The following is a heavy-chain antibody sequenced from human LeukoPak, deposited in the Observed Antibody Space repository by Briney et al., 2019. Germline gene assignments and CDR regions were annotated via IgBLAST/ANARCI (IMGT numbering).Heavy chain of an antibody. Sequence: PGGSLRLSCSPSTFTFSTYWMHWVRQAPGKGLVWVSRINGDGSSTIYADPVRGRFTISRDNAKNMVYLQMNSLTAEDTAVYYCATGSGSYYDSWGQGTRVTVSS. D-gene: IGHD6-19*01. CDR2: INGDGSST. J-gene: IGHJ4*02. CDR3: ATGSGSYYDS. V-gene: IGHV3-74*01. CDR1: TFTFSTYW.